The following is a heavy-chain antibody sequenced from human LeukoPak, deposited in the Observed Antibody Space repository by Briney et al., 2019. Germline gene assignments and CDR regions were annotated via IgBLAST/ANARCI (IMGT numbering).Heavy chain of an antibody. Sequence: SETLSLTCTVSGGSISSYYWSWIRQPAGKGLEWIGRIYTSGSTNYNPSLKSRVTMSVDTSKNQFSLKLSSVPAADTAVYYCAGGRGYYYDSSGYSWWGQGTLVTVSS. CDR1: GGSISSYY. D-gene: IGHD3-22*01. CDR3: AGGRGYYYDSSGYSW. J-gene: IGHJ4*02. V-gene: IGHV4-4*07. CDR2: IYTSGST.